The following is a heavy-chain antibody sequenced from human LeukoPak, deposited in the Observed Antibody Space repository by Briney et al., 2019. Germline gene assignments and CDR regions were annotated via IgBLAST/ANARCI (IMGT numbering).Heavy chain of an antibody. V-gene: IGHV3-21*01. D-gene: IGHD3-16*02. CDR2: MFRSGIT. J-gene: IGHJ4*02. Sequence: GGSLRLSCAASGFTFSSYSMNWVRQAPGKGLEWVSIMFRSGITYYADSVRGRFTISRDNAKNSLYLQMNSLRAEDTAVYYCARELITFGGVIAHAFDYWGQGTLVTVSS. CDR3: ARELITFGGVIAHAFDY. CDR1: GFTFSSYS.